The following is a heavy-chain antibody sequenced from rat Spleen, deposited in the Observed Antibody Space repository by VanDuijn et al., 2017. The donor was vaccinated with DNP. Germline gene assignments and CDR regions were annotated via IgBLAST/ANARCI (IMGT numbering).Heavy chain of an antibody. D-gene: IGHD1-2*01. V-gene: IGHV2-30*01. CDR2: IWTGGST. Sequence: VQLQESGPGLVKPSQSLSLTCSVTGYSISSNYWGWIRKFPGSKMEWMGVIWTGGSTDYNSALKSRLSITRDTSKSQVFLKMNSLQTEDMATYYCVRADYSTYILFDYWGQGVMVTVSS. J-gene: IGHJ2*01. CDR1: GYSISSNY. CDR3: VRADYSTYILFDY.